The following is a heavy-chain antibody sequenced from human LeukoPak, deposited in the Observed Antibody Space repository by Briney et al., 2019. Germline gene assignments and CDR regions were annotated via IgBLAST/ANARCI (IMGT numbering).Heavy chain of an antibody. CDR3: ARDATPQYSSGWVFFDS. CDR1: GFTFSSYE. Sequence: GGSLRLSCAASGFTFSSYEVNWVRQAPGKGLEWLSYITGSGSTINYADSVKGRFTISRDNAKNSLYLQMNSLRAEDTAVYYCARDATPQYSSGWVFFDSWGQGTLVTVSS. V-gene: IGHV3-48*03. CDR2: ITGSGSTI. J-gene: IGHJ4*02. D-gene: IGHD6-19*01.